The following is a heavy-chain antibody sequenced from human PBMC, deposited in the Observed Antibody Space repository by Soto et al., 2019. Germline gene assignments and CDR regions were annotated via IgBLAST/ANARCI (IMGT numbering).Heavy chain of an antibody. J-gene: IGHJ4*02. Sequence: GRSLRLSCAASGFTFSSYAMSWVRQAPGKGLEWVSAISGSGGSTYYADSVKGRFTISRDNSKNTLYLQMNSLRAEDTAVYYCAKTSAKYCSGGSCYLSYYFDYWGQGALVTASS. V-gene: IGHV3-23*01. CDR3: AKTSAKYCSGGSCYLSYYFDY. CDR1: GFTFSSYA. CDR2: ISGSGGST. D-gene: IGHD2-15*01.